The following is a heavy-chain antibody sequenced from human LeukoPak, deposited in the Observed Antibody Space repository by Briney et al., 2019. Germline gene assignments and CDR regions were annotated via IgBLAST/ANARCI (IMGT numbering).Heavy chain of an antibody. CDR3: AREGVWVTTIDVNFDY. D-gene: IGHD4-17*01. CDR1: GYTFTGYY. J-gene: IGHJ4*02. V-gene: IGHV1-2*06. CDR2: INPNSGGT. Sequence: ASVKVSCKASGYTFTGYYIHWVRQAPGQGLEWMGRINPNSGGTNYAQKFRGRVTMTRDTSISTASMELSSLKSDDTAVYYCAREGVWVTTIDVNFDYWGQGTLVTVPS.